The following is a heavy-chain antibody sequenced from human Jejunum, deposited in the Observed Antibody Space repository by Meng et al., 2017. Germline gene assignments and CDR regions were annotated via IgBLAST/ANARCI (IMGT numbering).Heavy chain of an antibody. Sequence: QLQVQESGPGLVKPAETLSLTCTVSGGSISSSSFYWVWIRQPPGMGLEWIGRIDYTGYTHFNASLKSRVTMSIDTSRKQISLMLSSVTAADTAVYYCARGPYTHGHFWYFDLWGRGTLVTVSS. J-gene: IGHJ2*01. CDR3: ARGPYTHGHFWYFDL. CDR1: GGSISSSSFY. V-gene: IGHV4-39*01. CDR2: IDYTGYT. D-gene: IGHD5-18*01.